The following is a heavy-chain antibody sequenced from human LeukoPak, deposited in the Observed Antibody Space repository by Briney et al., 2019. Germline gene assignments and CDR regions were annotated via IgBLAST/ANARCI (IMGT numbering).Heavy chain of an antibody. CDR1: GYTFTSYD. V-gene: IGHV1-8*01. CDR2: MNPNSGNT. D-gene: IGHD3-10*01. J-gene: IGHJ3*01. Sequence: ASVKVSCKAFGYTFTSYDINWVRQATGQGLEWMGWMNPNSGNTGYAQKFQGRVTMTRNTSISTAYMELSSPRSEDTAVYYCARGGYYYGSGTDAFDLWGQGTMVTVSS. CDR3: ARGGYYYGSGTDAFDL.